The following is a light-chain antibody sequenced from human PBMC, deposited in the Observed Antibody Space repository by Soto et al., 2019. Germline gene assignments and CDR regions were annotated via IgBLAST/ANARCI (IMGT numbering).Light chain of an antibody. CDR2: SNN. CDR1: SSNIGSNT. J-gene: IGLJ7*01. Sequence: QAVVTQPPSASGTPGQRVTISCSGSSSNIGSNTVNWYQQLPGTAPKLLIYSNNQRPSGLPDRFSGSKSGTSASLAISGLQSEDEADYYCAAWDDSLNGRAVFGGGTQLTVL. V-gene: IGLV1-44*01. CDR3: AAWDDSLNGRAV.